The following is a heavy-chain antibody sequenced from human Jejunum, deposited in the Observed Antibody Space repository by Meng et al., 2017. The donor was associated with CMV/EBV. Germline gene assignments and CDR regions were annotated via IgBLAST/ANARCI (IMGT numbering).Heavy chain of an antibody. V-gene: IGHV1-69*13. CDR3: ARGRRNEPLFDY. Sequence: QVQFVQAGAEGKKPGSPVKVACKTSGDSFSTQTFSWVRKAPGQGLEWMGGLIAVFDKTKAAPRFQDRVTFTADESTSTAYMELSSLTFDDTAVYFCARGRRNEPLFDYWGQGTLVTVSS. CDR2: LIAVFDKT. CDR1: GDSFSTQT. J-gene: IGHJ4*02. D-gene: IGHD1-14*01.